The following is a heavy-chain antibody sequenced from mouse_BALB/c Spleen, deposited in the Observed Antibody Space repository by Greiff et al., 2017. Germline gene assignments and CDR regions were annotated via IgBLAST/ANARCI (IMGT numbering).Heavy chain of an antibody. CDR1: GYAFSSYW. CDR2: IYPGDGDT. Sequence: VQLQQSGAELVRPGSSVKISCKASGYAFSSYWMNWVKQRPGQGLEWIGQIYPGDGDTNYNGKFKGKATLTADKSSSTAYMQLSSLTSEDSAVYFCARRYDGCYVGYWYFDVWGAGTTVTVSS. D-gene: IGHD2-3*01. V-gene: IGHV1-80*01. J-gene: IGHJ1*01. CDR3: ARRYDGCYVGYWYFDV.